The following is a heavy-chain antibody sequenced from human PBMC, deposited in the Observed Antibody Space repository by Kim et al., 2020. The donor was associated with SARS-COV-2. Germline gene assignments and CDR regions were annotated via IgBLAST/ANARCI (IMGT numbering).Heavy chain of an antibody. CDR1: GGTFSSYA. J-gene: IGHJ6*02. CDR3: ARATEPGGWHTAMVIAQYYYYGMDV. D-gene: IGHD5-18*01. V-gene: IGHV1-69*13. Sequence: SVKVSCKASGGTFSSYAISWVRQAPGQGLEWMGGIIPIFGTANYAQKFQGRVTITADESTSTAYMELSSLRSEDTAVYYCARATEPGGWHTAMVIAQYYYYGMDVWGQGTTVTVSS. CDR2: IIPIFGTA.